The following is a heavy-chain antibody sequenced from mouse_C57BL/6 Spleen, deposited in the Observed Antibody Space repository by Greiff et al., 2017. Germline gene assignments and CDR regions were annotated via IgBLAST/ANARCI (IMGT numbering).Heavy chain of an antibody. CDR3: AMDYYGSTGFAD. D-gene: IGHD1-1*01. CDR2: INPNNGGT. J-gene: IGHJ3*01. Sequence: VQLQQSGPELVKPGASVKISCTASGYTFTDYYMNWVKQSHGQSLEWIGYINPNNGGTSYNQKFKGKATLTVDKSSSTAYMELRSLTSEDSAGYYCAMDYYGSTGFADWGQGTLVTVSA. CDR1: GYTFTDYY. V-gene: IGHV1-26*01.